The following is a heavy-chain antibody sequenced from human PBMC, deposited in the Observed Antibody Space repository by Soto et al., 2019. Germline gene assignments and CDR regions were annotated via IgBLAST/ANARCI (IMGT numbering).Heavy chain of an antibody. CDR1: VFTFGDYA. CDR3: TRCPRYCSGGSCHHYGMDV. Sequence: GALRLSCTAPVFTFGDYAMSWVRQAPGKGLEWVGFIRSKAYGGTTEYAASVKGRFTISRDDSKSIAYLQMNSLKSEDTAMYCCTRCPRYCSGGSCHHYGMDVWGQGTTVTVSS. D-gene: IGHD2-15*01. V-gene: IGHV3-49*04. J-gene: IGHJ6*02. CDR2: IRSKAYGGTT.